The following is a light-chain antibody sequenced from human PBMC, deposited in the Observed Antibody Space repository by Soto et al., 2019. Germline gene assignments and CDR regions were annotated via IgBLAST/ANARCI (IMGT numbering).Light chain of an antibody. J-gene: IGKJ4*01. CDR3: QQYNDWLT. CDR2: GAS. Sequence: EIVMKKSPATLSVSPGERATLSCRASQSVSSNLAWYHQKPGQAPRLLIYGASTRATGIPARFSGSGSGTEFTLTISSLQSEDFAVYCCQQYNDWLTFGGGTKVEIK. V-gene: IGKV3-15*01. CDR1: QSVSSN.